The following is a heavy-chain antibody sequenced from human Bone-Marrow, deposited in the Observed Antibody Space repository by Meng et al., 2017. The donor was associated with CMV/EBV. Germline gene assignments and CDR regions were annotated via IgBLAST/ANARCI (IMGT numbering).Heavy chain of an antibody. Sequence: CTVSGGSISCGDYYWSWIRQPPGKGLAWIESIYYSGSTYYNPSLKSRVTISVDTSKNQFSLKLRSVPAADTAVYYCASTTVTTLSFNYWGQGTLVTVSS. CDR3: ASTTVTTLSFNY. D-gene: IGHD4-17*01. J-gene: IGHJ4*02. V-gene: IGHV4-30-4*01. CDR2: IYYSGST. CDR1: GGSISCGDYY.